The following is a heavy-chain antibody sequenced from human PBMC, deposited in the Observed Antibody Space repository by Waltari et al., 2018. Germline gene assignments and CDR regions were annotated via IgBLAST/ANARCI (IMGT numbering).Heavy chain of an antibody. CDR3: AKAHFYDTSGYIEH. Sequence: VQLVESGGDVLQPGGSLSLTCETSGFTFFNYEMNWVRQAPGKGLEWIAYISNTGTRTFYSDSVRGRFTISRDDAKNSVFLQMNDLRVEDTAVYYCAKAHFYDTSGYIEHWGQGTLVTVSS. J-gene: IGHJ5*02. CDR2: ISNTGTRT. D-gene: IGHD3-22*01. V-gene: IGHV3-48*03. CDR1: GFTFFNYE.